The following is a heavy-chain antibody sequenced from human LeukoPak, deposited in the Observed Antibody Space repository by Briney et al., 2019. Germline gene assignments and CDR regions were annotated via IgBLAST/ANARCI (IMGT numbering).Heavy chain of an antibody. CDR2: ISSSSSYI. CDR1: GFTFSSYS. Sequence: GGSLRLSCAASGFTFSSYSMNWVRQAPGKGLEWVSSISSSSSYIYYADSVKGRFTISRDNAKNSLYLQMNSLRAEDTAVYYCARATGGYCSGGSCYSGYFQHWGQGTLVTVSS. V-gene: IGHV3-21*01. J-gene: IGHJ1*01. D-gene: IGHD2-15*01. CDR3: ARATGGYCSGGSCYSGYFQH.